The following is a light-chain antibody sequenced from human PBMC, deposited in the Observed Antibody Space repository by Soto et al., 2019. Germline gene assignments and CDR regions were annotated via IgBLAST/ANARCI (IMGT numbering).Light chain of an antibody. CDR3: QQSYSTPRLFT. J-gene: IGKJ2*01. Sequence: DIQMTQSPSSLSASVGDRVTITCRASQSISRYLNWYQQKPGKAPKLLIYAASSLQSGVPSRFSGSGSGTDFTLTISSLKPEDSATYYCQQSYSTPRLFTFGQGTNLEI. V-gene: IGKV1-39*01. CDR2: AAS. CDR1: QSISRY.